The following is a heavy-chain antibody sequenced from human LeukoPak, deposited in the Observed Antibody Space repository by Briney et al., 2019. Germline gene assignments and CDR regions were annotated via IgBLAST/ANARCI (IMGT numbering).Heavy chain of an antibody. J-gene: IGHJ4*02. D-gene: IGHD3-3*01. CDR3: ARLDYDFWSVQTLFDY. CDR2: INHSGST. Sequence: SETLSLTCAVYGGSFGGYYWSWIRQPPGKGLEWIGEINHSGSTNYNPSLKSRVTISVDTSKNQFSLKLSSVTAADTAVYYCARLDYDFWSVQTLFDYWGQGTLVTVSS. CDR1: GGSFGGYY. V-gene: IGHV4-34*01.